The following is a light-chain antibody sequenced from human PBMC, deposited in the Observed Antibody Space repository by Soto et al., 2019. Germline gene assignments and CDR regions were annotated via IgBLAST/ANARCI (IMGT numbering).Light chain of an antibody. CDR2: AAS. Sequence: QLTQTTSSLSAFVGDIVTITCLASQGIGSYLAWYQQKPGKAPKLLIYAASTLQSGVPSRFSGSGSGTDFTLTISSLQPEDFATYYCQQVNSYPSITFGQGTRLEI. CDR3: QQVNSYPSIT. J-gene: IGKJ5*01. CDR1: QGIGSY. V-gene: IGKV1-9*01.